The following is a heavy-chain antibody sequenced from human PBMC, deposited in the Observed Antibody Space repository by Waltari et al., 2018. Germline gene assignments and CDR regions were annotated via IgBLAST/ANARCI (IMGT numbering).Heavy chain of an antibody. Sequence: EVQLVESGGGLVQPGGSLRLSCAASGFTFSSYAMSWVRQAPGKGLEWVSAISGSGGSTYYADSVKGRFTISRDNSKNTLYLQMNSLRAEDTAVYYCAKVNSSSWYYIYYYYGMDVWGQGTTVTVSS. CDR1: GFTFSSYA. J-gene: IGHJ6*02. D-gene: IGHD6-13*01. CDR3: AKVNSSSWYYIYYYYGMDV. CDR2: ISGSGGST. V-gene: IGHV3-23*04.